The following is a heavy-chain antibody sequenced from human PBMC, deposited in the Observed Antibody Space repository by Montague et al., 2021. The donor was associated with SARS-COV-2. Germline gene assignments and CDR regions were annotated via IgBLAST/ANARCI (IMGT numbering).Heavy chain of an antibody. CDR1: GGSISSYY. V-gene: IGHV4-59*01. CDR3: ARGCYCDYAFDI. J-gene: IGHJ3*02. D-gene: IGHD3-22*01. CDR2: INHSGST. Sequence: SETLSLTCTVSGGSISSYYWSWIRQPPGKGLEWIGEINHSGSTNXNPSLKSRVTISVDTSKNQFSLKLSSVTAADTAVYYCARGCYCDYAFDIWGQGTMVTVSS.